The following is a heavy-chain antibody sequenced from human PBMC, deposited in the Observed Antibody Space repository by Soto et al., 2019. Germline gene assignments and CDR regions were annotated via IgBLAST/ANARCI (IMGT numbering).Heavy chain of an antibody. V-gene: IGHV3-23*01. CDR1: GFTFSSYA. J-gene: IGHJ3*02. Sequence: VQLLESGGGLVQPGGSLRLSCVASGFTFSSYAMSWVRQAPGKGLEWVSTISTSGGSTYYADSVKGRFTISRDNSKNTLYLQMNSLRAEDTAVYYCAKDRITIFGVVIIGAFDIWGQGTMVTVSS. CDR3: AKDRITIFGVVIIGAFDI. D-gene: IGHD3-3*01. CDR2: ISTSGGST.